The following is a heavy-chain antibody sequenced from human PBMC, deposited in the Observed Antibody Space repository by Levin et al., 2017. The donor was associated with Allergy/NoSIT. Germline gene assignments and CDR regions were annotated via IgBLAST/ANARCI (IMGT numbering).Heavy chain of an antibody. CDR3: ARASSSGYYYVGDYFDY. CDR2: IWYDGSNK. D-gene: IGHD3-22*01. V-gene: IGHV3-33*01. Sequence: GGSLRLSCAASGFTFSSYGMHWVRQAPGKGLEWVAVIWYDGSNKYYADSVKGRFTISRDNSKNTLYLQMNSLRAEDTAVYYCARASSSGYYYVGDYFDYWGQGTLVTVSS. CDR1: GFTFSSYG. J-gene: IGHJ4*02.